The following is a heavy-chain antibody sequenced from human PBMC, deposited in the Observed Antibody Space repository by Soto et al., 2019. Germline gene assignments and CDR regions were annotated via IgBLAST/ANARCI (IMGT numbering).Heavy chain of an antibody. Sequence: EMQLLESGGGLVQPGGSLRLSCVVSGFSFSTYGVTWVRQAPGKGLEWVCGVSGGSGATHYTDPVNGRFTISGDDSKNTVYLKMHSLRGEDTAVYYSTRWNGYGDLWGQGTLVTVSS. CDR2: VSGGSGAT. CDR1: GFSFSTYG. D-gene: IGHD1-1*01. J-gene: IGHJ5*02. V-gene: IGHV3-23*01. CDR3: TRWNGYGDL.